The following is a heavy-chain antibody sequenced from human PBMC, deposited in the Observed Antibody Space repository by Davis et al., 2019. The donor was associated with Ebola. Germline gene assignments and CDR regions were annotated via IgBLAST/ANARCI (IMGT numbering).Heavy chain of an antibody. CDR1: GGSMSPYY. V-gene: IGHV4-59*01. CDR2: IYYSGTT. Sequence: PSETLSLTCTISGGSMSPYYWSWIRQPPGKGLEWIGYIYYSGTTNYNPSLKSRVTISVDTSRNQFSLRLTSVTAADTAVYYCARGALIFGVEITSMDVWGQGTTVTVSS. J-gene: IGHJ6*02. CDR3: ARGALIFGVEITSMDV. D-gene: IGHD3-3*01.